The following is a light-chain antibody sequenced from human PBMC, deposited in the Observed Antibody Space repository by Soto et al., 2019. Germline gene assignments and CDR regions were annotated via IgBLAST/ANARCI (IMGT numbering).Light chain of an antibody. CDR2: GAS. V-gene: IGKV1-5*01. Sequence: DIQMTQSPSTLSASVGDRVTITCRASQGISKWLAWYQQKPGKAPKLLIYGASNLENGVPSRFSGSGSGTEFTLTISSLQPDDFAPYCCQQYNSYDMWSFGQGTKVDLK. J-gene: IGKJ1*01. CDR3: QQYNSYDMWS. CDR1: QGISKW.